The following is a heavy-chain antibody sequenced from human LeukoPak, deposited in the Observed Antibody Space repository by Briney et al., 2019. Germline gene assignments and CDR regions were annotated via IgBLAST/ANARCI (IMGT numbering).Heavy chain of an antibody. Sequence: PSETLSLTCTASGGSISSSSYYWGWNRQPPGKGLEWIGSIYYSGSTYYNPSLKSRVTISEDTSKNQFSLKLSSVTAADTAVYYCARAFRGIFGVFEAFDIWGQGTMVTVSS. J-gene: IGHJ3*02. CDR1: GGSISSSSYY. CDR3: ARAFRGIFGVFEAFDI. V-gene: IGHV4-39*07. D-gene: IGHD3-3*01. CDR2: IYYSGST.